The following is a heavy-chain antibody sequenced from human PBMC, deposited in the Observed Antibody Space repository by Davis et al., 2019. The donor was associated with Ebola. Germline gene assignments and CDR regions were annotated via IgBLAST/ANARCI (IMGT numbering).Heavy chain of an antibody. CDR1: GFTFSSYG. Sequence: GGSLRLSCAASGFTFSSYGMHWVRQAPGKGLEWVAVIWYDGSNKYYADSVKGRFTISRDNSKNTLYLQMNSLRAEDTAVYYCAREGIYRSGWYAYYYYGMDVWGQGTTVTVSS. V-gene: IGHV3-33*01. CDR3: AREGIYRSGWYAYYYYGMDV. J-gene: IGHJ6*02. CDR2: IWYDGSNK. D-gene: IGHD6-19*01.